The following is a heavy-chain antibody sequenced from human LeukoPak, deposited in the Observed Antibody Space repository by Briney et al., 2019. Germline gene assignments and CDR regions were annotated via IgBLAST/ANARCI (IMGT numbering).Heavy chain of an antibody. J-gene: IGHJ4*02. CDR1: GYTFSAYC. CDR2: INPKSGGT. Sequence: GASVKVSCKASGYTFSAYCMHWVRQAPGQGLEWMGWINPKSGGTSYAQQFQDRVTMTRDTSISSTYMELSRLKSDDTAVFYCARGIGVYGANKNYWGQGTLVAVSS. V-gene: IGHV1-2*02. CDR3: ARGIGVYGANKNY. D-gene: IGHD4-23*01.